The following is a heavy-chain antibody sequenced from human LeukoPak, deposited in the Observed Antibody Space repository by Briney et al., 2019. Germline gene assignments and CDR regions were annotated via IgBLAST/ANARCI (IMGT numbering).Heavy chain of an antibody. D-gene: IGHD6-13*01. J-gene: IGHJ4*02. Sequence: GGSLRLSCAASGFTFSSYAMSWLRQAPGKGLEWVLAISGSGVSTYYADSVKGRFTISRDNSKNTLYLQMNSLRAEDTAVYYCAKDTPDTVAAAPDDYYFDYWGQGTLVTVSS. CDR3: AKDTPDTVAAAPDDYYFDY. CDR1: GFTFSSYA. CDR2: ISGSGVST. V-gene: IGHV3-23*01.